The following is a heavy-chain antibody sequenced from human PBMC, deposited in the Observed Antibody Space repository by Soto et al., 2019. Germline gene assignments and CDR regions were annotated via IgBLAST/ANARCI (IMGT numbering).Heavy chain of an antibody. CDR2: INQDGSGK. V-gene: IGHV3-7*01. CDR1: GFTFSSYW. J-gene: IGHJ4*02. Sequence: EVQLVESGGGLVQPGGSLRLSCVASGFTFSSYWMSWVRQSPEKGLEWVANINQDGSGKYHVGSVKGRFTISRDNAKNSLDLQMDSLRDEDTAVYYCARVPLVTSRYYFDFWGQGSLVTVSS. D-gene: IGHD2-2*01. CDR3: ARVPLVTSRYYFDF.